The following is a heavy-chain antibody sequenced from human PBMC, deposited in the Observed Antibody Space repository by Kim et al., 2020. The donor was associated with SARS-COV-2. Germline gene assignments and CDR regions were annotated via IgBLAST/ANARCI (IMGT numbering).Heavy chain of an antibody. D-gene: IGHD3-10*01. Sequence: GESLKISCKGSGYSFTSYWISWVRQMPGKGLEWMGRIDPSDSYTNYSPSFQGHVTISADKSISTAYLQWSSLKASDTAMYYCARHRNPYGSGSRGWRYYWGQGTLVTVSS. J-gene: IGHJ4*02. CDR3: ARHRNPYGSGSRGWRYY. CDR2: IDPSDSYT. CDR1: GYSFTSYW. V-gene: IGHV5-10-1*01.